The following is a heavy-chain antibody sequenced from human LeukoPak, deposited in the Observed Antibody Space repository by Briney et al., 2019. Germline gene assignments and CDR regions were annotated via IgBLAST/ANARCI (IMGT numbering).Heavy chain of an antibody. Sequence: SETLSLTCAVYGGSFSGYYWSWIRQPPGKGLEWIGYIYTSGSTNYNPSLKSRVTISVDTSKNQFSLKLSSVTAADTAVYYCARQLATSYYYYYYMDVWGKGTTVTVSS. CDR1: GGSFSGYY. V-gene: IGHV4-4*09. CDR3: ARQLATSYYYYYYMDV. J-gene: IGHJ6*03. D-gene: IGHD5-24*01. CDR2: IYTSGST.